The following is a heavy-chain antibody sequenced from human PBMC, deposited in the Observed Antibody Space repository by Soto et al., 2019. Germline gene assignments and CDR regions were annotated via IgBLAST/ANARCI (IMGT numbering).Heavy chain of an antibody. J-gene: IGHJ5*02. D-gene: IGHD3-22*01. CDR3: AYTYYYDSSAWFDP. CDR1: GGTFSSYA. V-gene: IGHV1-69*13. CDR2: IIPIFGTA. Sequence: SGKVSCKASGGTFSSYAISWVRQAPGQGLEWMGGIIPIFGTANYAQKFQGRVTITADESTSTAYMELSSLRSEDTAVYYCAYTYYYDSSAWFDPWGHGTPVTVSS.